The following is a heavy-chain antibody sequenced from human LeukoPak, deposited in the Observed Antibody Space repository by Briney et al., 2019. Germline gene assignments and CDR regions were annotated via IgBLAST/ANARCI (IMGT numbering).Heavy chain of an antibody. CDR2: IYYSGST. J-gene: IGHJ4*02. Sequence: PSETLSLTCAVYGGSFSGYYWSWIRQPPGKGLEWIGSIYYSGSTYYNPSLKSRVTISVDTSKNQFSLKLSSVTAADTAVYYCARHGSYADYWGQGTLVTVSS. CDR1: GGSFSGYY. V-gene: IGHV4-34*01. D-gene: IGHD3-16*01. CDR3: ARHGSYADY.